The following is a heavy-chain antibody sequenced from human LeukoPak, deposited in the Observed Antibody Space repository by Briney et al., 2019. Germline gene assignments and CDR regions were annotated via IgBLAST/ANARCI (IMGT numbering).Heavy chain of an antibody. CDR3: ARDYDSSLSQ. Sequence: SETLSLTCAVYGGSFSGYYWSWIRQPPGKGLEWIGEINHSGSTNYNPSLKSRVTISVDTSKNQFSLKLSSVTAADTAVYYCARDYDSSLSQWGQGTLVTVSS. V-gene: IGHV4-34*01. CDR1: GGSFSGYY. CDR2: INHSGST. D-gene: IGHD3-22*01. J-gene: IGHJ4*02.